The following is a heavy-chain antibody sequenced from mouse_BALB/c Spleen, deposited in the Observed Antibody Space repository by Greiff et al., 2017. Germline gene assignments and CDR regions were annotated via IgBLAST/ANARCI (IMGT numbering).Heavy chain of an antibody. Sequence: VQLQQPGAELVKPGASVKLSCKASGYTFTSYWMHWVKQRPGQGLEWIGEINPSNGRTNYNEKFKSKATLTVDKSSSTAYMQLSSLTSEDSAVYYCARRGYDYDEGFAYWGQGTLVTVSA. J-gene: IGHJ3*01. CDR2: INPSNGRT. V-gene: IGHV1S81*02. CDR1: GYTFTSYW. D-gene: IGHD2-4*01. CDR3: ARRGYDYDEGFAY.